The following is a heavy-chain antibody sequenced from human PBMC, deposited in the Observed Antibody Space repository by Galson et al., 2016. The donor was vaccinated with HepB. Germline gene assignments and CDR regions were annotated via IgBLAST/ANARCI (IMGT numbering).Heavy chain of an antibody. Sequence: SETLSLTCSVPGGSVDDYYWPWIRQPPGKGLEWIGFVYYSGNIYYNPSLRSRVTISLDRSDNYVSLRLTSVAASDTAVYYCARSRTTSGWFGRAFDVWGQGTTVTVAS. CDR2: VYYSGNI. CDR3: ARSRTTSGWFGRAFDV. V-gene: IGHV4-59*02. D-gene: IGHD3-10*01. CDR1: GGSVDDYY. J-gene: IGHJ3*01.